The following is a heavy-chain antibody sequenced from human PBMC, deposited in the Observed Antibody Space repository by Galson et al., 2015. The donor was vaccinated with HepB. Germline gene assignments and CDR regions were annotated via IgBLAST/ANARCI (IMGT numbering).Heavy chain of an antibody. CDR2: IWYDGSNK. Sequence: SLRLSCAASGFTFSSYGMHWVRQAPGKGLEWVAVIWYDGSNKYYADSVKGRFTISRDNSKNTLYLQMNSLRAEDTAVYYCPRAAAGDRAFDIWGQGTMVTVSS. V-gene: IGHV3-33*01. CDR1: GFTFSSYG. D-gene: IGHD6-13*01. J-gene: IGHJ3*02. CDR3: PRAAAGDRAFDI.